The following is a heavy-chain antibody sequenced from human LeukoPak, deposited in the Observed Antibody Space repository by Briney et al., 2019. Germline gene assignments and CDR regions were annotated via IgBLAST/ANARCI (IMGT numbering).Heavy chain of an antibody. CDR2: IYHSGST. CDR1: GYSISSGYY. CDR3: ARVQYYGSGSYFFDY. D-gene: IGHD3-10*01. V-gene: IGHV4-38-2*02. Sequence: SETLSLSCTVSGYSISSGYYWGWIRQPPGKGLEWIGSIYHSGSTYYNPSLKSRVTISVDTSKNQFSLKLSSVTATDTAVYYCARVQYYGSGSYFFDYWGQGTLVTVSS. J-gene: IGHJ4*02.